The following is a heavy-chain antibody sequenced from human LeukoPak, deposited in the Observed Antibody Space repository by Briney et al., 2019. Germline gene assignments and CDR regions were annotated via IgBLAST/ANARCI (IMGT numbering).Heavy chain of an antibody. V-gene: IGHV4-34*01. CDR1: GGSFSGYY. D-gene: IGHD3-10*01. J-gene: IGHJ5*02. CDR3: ARSPLWLGELRWFDP. CDR2: INHSGST. Sequence: PSETLSLTCAVYGGSFSGYYWSWIRQPPGEGLEWIGEINHSGSTNYNPSLKSRVTISVDTSKNQFSLKLSSVTAADTAVYYCARSPLWLGELRWFDPWGQGTLVTVSS.